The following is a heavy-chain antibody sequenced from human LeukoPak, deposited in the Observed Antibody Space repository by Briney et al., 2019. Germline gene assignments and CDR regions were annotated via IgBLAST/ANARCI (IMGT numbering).Heavy chain of an antibody. V-gene: IGHV4-34*01. CDR3: ALGYCSSTSCVRAFDI. CDR2: INHSGST. D-gene: IGHD2-2*01. Sequence: PSETLSLTCAVYGGSFSGYYWSWIRQPPGKGLEWIGEINHSGSTNYNPSLKSRVTISVDTSKSQFSLKLSSVTAADTAVYYCALGYCSSTSCVRAFDIWGQGTMVTVSS. CDR1: GGSFSGYY. J-gene: IGHJ3*02.